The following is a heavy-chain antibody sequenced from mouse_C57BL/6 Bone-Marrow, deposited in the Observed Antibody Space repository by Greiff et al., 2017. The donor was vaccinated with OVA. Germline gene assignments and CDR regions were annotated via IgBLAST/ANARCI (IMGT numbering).Heavy chain of an antibody. CDR3: AREDGNWFAY. J-gene: IGHJ3*01. V-gene: IGHV1-4*01. Sequence: QVQLKQSGAELARPGASVKMSCKASGYTFTSYTMHWVKQRPGRGLEWIGYINPSSGYTKYNQKFKDKATLTADKSSSTAYMQLSSLTSEDSAVYYCAREDGNWFAYWGQGTLVTVSA. CDR2: INPSSGYT. CDR1: GYTFTSYT. D-gene: IGHD2-1*01.